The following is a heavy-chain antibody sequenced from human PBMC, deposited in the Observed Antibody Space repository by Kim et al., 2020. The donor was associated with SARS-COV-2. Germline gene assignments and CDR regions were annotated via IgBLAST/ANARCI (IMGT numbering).Heavy chain of an antibody. J-gene: IGHJ3*02. Sequence: SGSTHYNPSLKSRVTISVDKSKNRFSLKLSSVTAADTAVYYCAGLNAFDIWGQGTMVTVSS. V-gene: IGHV4-4*02. CDR2: SGST. CDR3: AGLNAFDI.